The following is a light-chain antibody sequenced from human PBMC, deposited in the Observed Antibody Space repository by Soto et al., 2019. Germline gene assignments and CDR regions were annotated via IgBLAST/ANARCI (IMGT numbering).Light chain of an antibody. CDR3: QHYNNWPPAWT. CDR1: QSVSSY. J-gene: IGKJ1*01. Sequence: EIVLTQSPASVSLSPVEIAPLSFMAIQSVSSYLAWYQQKPGQAPRLLIYGASTRATGIPARFSGSGSGTEFTLTMRSLQSEDFALYYCQHYNNWPPAWTFGQGTKVDIK. V-gene: IGKV3-15*01. CDR2: GAS.